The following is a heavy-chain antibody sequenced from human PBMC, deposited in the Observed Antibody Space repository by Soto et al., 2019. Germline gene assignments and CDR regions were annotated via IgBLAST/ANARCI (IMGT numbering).Heavy chain of an antibody. CDR2: INHSGST. V-gene: IGHV4-34*01. D-gene: IGHD3-16*01. Sequence: QVQLQQWGAGLLKPSETLSLTCAVYGGSFSGYYWSWIRQPPGKGLEWIGEINHSGSTNYNPSLKSRVTISVDTSKNQFSLKLSSVTAADTAVYYCARRAGENTHTWGSPFDYWGQGTLVTVSS. CDR3: ARRAGENTHTWGSPFDY. J-gene: IGHJ4*02. CDR1: GGSFSGYY.